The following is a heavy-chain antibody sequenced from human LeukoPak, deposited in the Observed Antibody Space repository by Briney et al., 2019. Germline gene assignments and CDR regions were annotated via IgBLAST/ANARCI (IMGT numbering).Heavy chain of an antibody. Sequence: SQTLSLTCTVSGGSICSGSYYGSWIRQPAGRGLEWIGRIYTSGSTNYNPSLKSRLTISVDTSKNQPSLKLSSVTAADTAVYYCARAPHFFDTVGSRYYFDYWGQGTLVTVSS. J-gene: IGHJ4*02. CDR1: GGSICSGSYY. D-gene: IGHD2-8*02. CDR2: IYTSGST. V-gene: IGHV4-61*02. CDR3: ARAPHFFDTVGSRYYFDY.